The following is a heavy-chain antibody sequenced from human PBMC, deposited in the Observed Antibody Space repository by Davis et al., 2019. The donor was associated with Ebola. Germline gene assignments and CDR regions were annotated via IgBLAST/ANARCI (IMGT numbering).Heavy chain of an antibody. CDR2: ISGSGGST. V-gene: IGHV3-23*01. J-gene: IGHJ4*02. CDR3: AKDTKVTTAPRFFDY. Sequence: GESLKISCAASGFTFSSYAMSWVRQAPGKGLEWVSAISGSGGSTYYADSVKGRFTISRDNSKNTLYLQMNSLRAEDTAVYYCAKDTKVTTAPRFFDYWGQGTLVTVSS. D-gene: IGHD4-17*01. CDR1: GFTFSSYA.